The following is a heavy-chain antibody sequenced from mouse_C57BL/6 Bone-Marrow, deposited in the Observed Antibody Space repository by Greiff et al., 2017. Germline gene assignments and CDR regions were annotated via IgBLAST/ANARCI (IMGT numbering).Heavy chain of an antibody. J-gene: IGHJ3*01. D-gene: IGHD1-1*01. CDR1: GFTFSSYG. Sequence: EVKLVESGGDLVKPGGSLKLSCAASGFTFSSYGMSWVRQTQDKRLEWVATISSGGSYTYSPDSVKGRFTISRDNAKNTLYLQMRSLKSEDTAMYYCARHRGYGSSFAYWGQGTLVTVSA. CDR3: ARHRGYGSSFAY. CDR2: ISSGGSYT. V-gene: IGHV5-6*02.